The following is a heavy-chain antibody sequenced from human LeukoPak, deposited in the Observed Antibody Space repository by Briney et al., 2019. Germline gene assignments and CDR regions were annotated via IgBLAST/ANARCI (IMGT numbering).Heavy chain of an antibody. V-gene: IGHV3-30*03. CDR3: ARADVDIVATNWYFDL. CDR2: ISYDGRKK. J-gene: IGHJ2*01. Sequence: GGSLRLSCAASGFTFSSHMMHWVRQAPAKGLEWVAVISYDGRKKYYGDSVKGRFTISRDNSKNTLYLQMNSLRAEDTAVYYCARADVDIVATNWYFDLWGRGTLVTVSS. D-gene: IGHD5-12*01. CDR1: GFTFSSHM.